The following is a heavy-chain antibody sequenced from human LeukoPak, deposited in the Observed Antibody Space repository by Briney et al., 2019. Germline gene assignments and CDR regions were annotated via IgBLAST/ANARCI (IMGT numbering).Heavy chain of an antibody. CDR2: ISYDGSNK. CDR1: GFTFSSYG. V-gene: IGHV3-30*18. J-gene: IGHJ4*02. D-gene: IGHD3-22*01. CDR3: AKSAPREYYYDSSGYYLDY. Sequence: GRSLRLSCAASGFTFSSYGMHWVRQAPGKGQEWVAVISYDGSNKYYADSVKGRFTISRDNSKNTLYLQMNSLRAEDTAVYYCAKSAPREYYYDSSGYYLDYWGQGTLVTVSS.